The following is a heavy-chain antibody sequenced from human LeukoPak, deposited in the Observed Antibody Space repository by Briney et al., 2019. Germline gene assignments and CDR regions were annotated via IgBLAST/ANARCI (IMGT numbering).Heavy chain of an antibody. J-gene: IGHJ5*02. V-gene: IGHV1-24*01. CDR1: GYTLTGLS. Sequence: GASVKVSCKVSGYTLTGLSMHWVRQAPGKGLEGMGGFDPEDGETIYAQKFQGRVTMTQDTSTDTAYMELSSLRSEDTAVYYCATVVSDYYSTFDPWGQGTLVTVSS. D-gene: IGHD2-21*01. CDR2: FDPEDGET. CDR3: ATVVSDYYSTFDP.